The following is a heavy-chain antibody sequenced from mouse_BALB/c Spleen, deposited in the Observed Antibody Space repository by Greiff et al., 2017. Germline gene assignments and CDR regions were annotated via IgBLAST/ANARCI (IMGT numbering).Heavy chain of an antibody. CDR1: GYTFTSYW. CDR3: ARRGGFYWYFDV. CDR2: INPSNGRT. V-gene: IGHV1S81*02. Sequence: VQLQQSGAELVKPGASVKLSCKASGYTFTSYWMHWVKQRPGQGLEWIGEINPSNGRTNYNEKFKSKATLTVDKSSSTAYMQLSSLTSEDSAVYYCARRGGFYWYFDVWGAGTTVTVSS. J-gene: IGHJ1*01.